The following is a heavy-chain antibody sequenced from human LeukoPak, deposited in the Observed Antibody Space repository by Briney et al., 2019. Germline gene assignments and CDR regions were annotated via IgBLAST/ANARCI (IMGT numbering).Heavy chain of an antibody. CDR1: GGSISSSSYY. CDR3: ARGMSPEGYFDH. D-gene: IGHD1-14*01. CDR2: IYYSGST. Sequence: SETLSLTCTVSGGSISSSSYYWGWIRQPPGKGLEWIGSIYYSGSTYYNPSLKSRVTISVDTSKNQFSLKLSSVTAADTAVYYCARGMSPEGYFDHWGQGTLVTVSS. J-gene: IGHJ4*02. V-gene: IGHV4-39*07.